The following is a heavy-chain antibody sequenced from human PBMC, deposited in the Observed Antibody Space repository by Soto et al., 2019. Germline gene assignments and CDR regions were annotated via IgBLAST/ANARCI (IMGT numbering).Heavy chain of an antibody. CDR3: IQSRCGGDCLQSYASHYYYGMDV. J-gene: IGHJ6*02. CDR1: GFSLSTSGVG. V-gene: IGHV2-5*02. CDR2: IYWDDDK. Sequence: QITLKESGPTLVKPTQTLTLTCTFSGFSLSTSGVGVGWIRQPPGKALEWLALIYWDDDKRYSPSLRSRLTISKDTSKTQVVLTMTNLDPVDTPTYYCIQSRCGGDCLQSYASHYYYGMDVWGQGTTVTVSS. D-gene: IGHD2-21*02.